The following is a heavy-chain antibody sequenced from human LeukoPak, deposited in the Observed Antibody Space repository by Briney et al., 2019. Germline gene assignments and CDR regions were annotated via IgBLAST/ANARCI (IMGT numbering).Heavy chain of an antibody. J-gene: IGHJ4*02. V-gene: IGHV1-24*01. CDR3: ATGRGLWYYFDY. CDR2: FYAEDGET. D-gene: IGHD3-16*01. Sequence: ASVKVSCKVSGYTLTELSMHWVRQAPGKGREWMGGFYAEDGETIYAQKLQGRVSMTEGTYTDTAYMELNSLRSEDTAVYYCATGRGLWYYFDYWGQGTLVTVSS. CDR1: GYTLTELS.